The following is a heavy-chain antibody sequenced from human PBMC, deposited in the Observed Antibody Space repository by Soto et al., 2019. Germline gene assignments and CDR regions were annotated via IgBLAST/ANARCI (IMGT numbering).Heavy chain of an antibody. Sequence: GGSRRLSCAASGVTFRTYAMSWGRQAPGKGLEWVSTISDSGTTYYANSVKGRFTISRDNSRNTLDLQMNSLRVEDTAVYYCAKGGEGSCSRTSCLYFSDSWGQGTLVTVSS. CDR1: GVTFRTYA. J-gene: IGHJ5*02. D-gene: IGHD2-2*01. CDR2: ISDSGTT. V-gene: IGHV3-23*01. CDR3: AKGGEGSCSRTSCLYFSDS.